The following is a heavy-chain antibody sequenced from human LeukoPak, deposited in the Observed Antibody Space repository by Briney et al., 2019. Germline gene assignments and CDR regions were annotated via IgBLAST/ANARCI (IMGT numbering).Heavy chain of an antibody. D-gene: IGHD6-19*01. V-gene: IGHV4-59*01. CDR1: GGSISSYY. CDR3: ARGTDSSGWQGVDAFDI. Sequence: SETLSLTCTVSGGSISSYYWSWIRQPPGKGLDWIGYIYYSGSTNYNPSLKSRVTISVDTSKNQFSLKLSSVTAADTAVYYCARGTDSSGWQGVDAFDIWGQGTMVTVSS. J-gene: IGHJ3*02. CDR2: IYYSGST.